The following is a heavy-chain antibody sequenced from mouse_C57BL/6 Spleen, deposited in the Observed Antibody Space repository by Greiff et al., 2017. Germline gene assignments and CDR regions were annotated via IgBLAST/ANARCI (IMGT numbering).Heavy chain of an antibody. Sequence: QVQLQQPGAELVRPGSSVKLSCKASGYTFTSYWMHWVKQRPIQGLEWIGNIDPSDSETHYNQKFKDKATLTVDKSSSTAYMQLSSLTSEDSAVYFYAREGLGRAPWFAYWGQGTLVTVSA. V-gene: IGHV1-52*01. D-gene: IGHD4-1*01. CDR2: IDPSDSET. CDR1: GYTFTSYW. CDR3: AREGLGRAPWFAY. J-gene: IGHJ3*01.